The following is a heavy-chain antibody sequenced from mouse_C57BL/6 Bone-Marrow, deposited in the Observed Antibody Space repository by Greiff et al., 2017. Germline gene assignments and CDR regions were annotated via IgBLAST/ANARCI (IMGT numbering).Heavy chain of an antibody. Sequence: ASVKISCKASGYSFTDYNMNWVKQSNGKSLEWIGVINPNYGTTSYNQKFKGKATLTVDQSSSTAYMQLNSLTSEDSVVYYCARGGTTVVEYYFDYWGQGTTLTVSS. CDR3: ARGGTTVVEYYFDY. CDR2: INPNYGTT. D-gene: IGHD1-1*01. CDR1: GYSFTDYN. V-gene: IGHV1-39*01. J-gene: IGHJ2*01.